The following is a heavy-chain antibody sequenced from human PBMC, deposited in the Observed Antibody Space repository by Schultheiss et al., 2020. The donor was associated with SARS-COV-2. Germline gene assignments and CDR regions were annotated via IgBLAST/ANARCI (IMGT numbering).Heavy chain of an antibody. Sequence: SQTLSLTCTVSGGSISSYYWSWIRQPPGKGLEWIGYIYYSGSTNYNPSLKSRVTISVDTSKNQFSLKLSSVTAADTAVYYCARAKWGYCSSTSCDDYYYYGMDVWGQGTLVTVSS. D-gene: IGHD2-2*01. CDR2: IYYSGST. CDR3: ARAKWGYCSSTSCDDYYYYGMDV. V-gene: IGHV4-59*08. J-gene: IGHJ6*02. CDR1: GGSISSYY.